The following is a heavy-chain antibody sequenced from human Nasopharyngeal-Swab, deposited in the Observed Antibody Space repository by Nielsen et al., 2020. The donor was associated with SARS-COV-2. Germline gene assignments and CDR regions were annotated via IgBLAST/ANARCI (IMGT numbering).Heavy chain of an antibody. Sequence: WIRQPPGKGLEWVAVISYDGSNKYYADSVKGRFTISRDNSKNTLYPQMNSLRAEDTAVYYCARDQYYYDSSGGEGYFDYWGQGTLVTVSS. V-gene: IGHV3-30-3*01. J-gene: IGHJ4*02. D-gene: IGHD3-22*01. CDR3: ARDQYYYDSSGGEGYFDY. CDR2: ISYDGSNK.